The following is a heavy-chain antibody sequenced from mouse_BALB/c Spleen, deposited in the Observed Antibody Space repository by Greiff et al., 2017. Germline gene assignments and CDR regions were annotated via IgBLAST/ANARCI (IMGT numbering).Heavy chain of an antibody. V-gene: IGHV1-69*02. CDR2: IDPSDSYT. D-gene: IGHD1-2*01. CDR1: GYTFTSYW. CDR3: ARCITTATWFAY. J-gene: IGHJ3*01. Sequence: QVQLKQPGAELVKPGASVKLSCKASGYTFTSYWMHWVKQRPGQGLEWIGEIDPSDSYTNYNQKFKGKATLTVDKSSSTAYMQLSSLTSEDSAVYYCARCITTATWFAYWGQGTMVTVSA.